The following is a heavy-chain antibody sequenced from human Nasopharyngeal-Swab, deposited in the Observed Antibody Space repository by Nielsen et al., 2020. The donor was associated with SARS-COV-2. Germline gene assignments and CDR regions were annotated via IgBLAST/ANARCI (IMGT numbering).Heavy chain of an antibody. CDR1: GFTLRRFW. CDR3: ARMNYYFYYGMDV. Sequence: GESLKISCAASGFTLRRFWMTWVRQAPGKGLEWVAYLKQDGSEEYYVDSVKGRFTISRDNAKNSLYLQMSSLRAEDTAVYYCARMNYYFYYGMDVWGQGTTVTVA. J-gene: IGHJ6*02. CDR2: LKQDGSEE. V-gene: IGHV3-7*01.